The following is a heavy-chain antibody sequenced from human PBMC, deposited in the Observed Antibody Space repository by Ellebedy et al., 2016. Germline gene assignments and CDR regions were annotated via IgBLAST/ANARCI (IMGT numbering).Heavy chain of an antibody. CDR3: ARPLDSGYDSAYFDY. V-gene: IGHV1-18*01. Sequence: ASVKVSCXASGGTFSRYAITWVRQAPGQGLEWMGWISTHNGNTNYAQNFQGRVTMTTDTSTSTVYMELRGLRDDDTAVYYCARPLDSGYDSAYFDYWGQGTLVTVSS. CDR2: ISTHNGNT. D-gene: IGHD5-12*01. J-gene: IGHJ4*02. CDR1: GGTFSRYA.